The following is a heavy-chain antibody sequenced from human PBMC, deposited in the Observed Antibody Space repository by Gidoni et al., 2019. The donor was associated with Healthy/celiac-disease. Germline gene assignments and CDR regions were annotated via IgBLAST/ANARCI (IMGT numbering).Heavy chain of an antibody. V-gene: IGHV3-23*01. CDR1: GFTFRSYS. CDR2: ISGSGGST. J-gene: IGHJ6*03. CDR3: AKGAYYDFWSGWTYLDV. D-gene: IGHD3-3*01. Sequence: EVQLLESGGGLVQPGGSLRLSCAASGFTFRSYSMSWVRQAPGKGLEWVSAISGSGGSTYYADSVKGRFTISRDNSKNTLYLQMNSLRAEDTAVYYCAKGAYYDFWSGWTYLDVWGKGTTVTVSS.